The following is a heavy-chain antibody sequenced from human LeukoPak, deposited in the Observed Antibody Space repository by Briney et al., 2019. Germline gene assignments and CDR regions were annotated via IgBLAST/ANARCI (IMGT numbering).Heavy chain of an antibody. CDR2: ISGSSGGT. Sequence: GGSQRLSCAASGFTFSSYGMSWVRQAPGKGLEWVSSISGSSGGTYYADSVKGRFTISRDNSKDTLYLQMSSLRAEDTAVYYCAKEGRGNAVDYWGQGTLVTVSS. D-gene: IGHD1-1*01. CDR1: GFTFSSYG. J-gene: IGHJ4*02. V-gene: IGHV3-23*01. CDR3: AKEGRGNAVDY.